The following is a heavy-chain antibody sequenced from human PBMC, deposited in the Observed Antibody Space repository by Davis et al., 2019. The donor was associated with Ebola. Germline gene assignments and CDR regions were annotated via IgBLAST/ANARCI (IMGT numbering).Heavy chain of an antibody. J-gene: IGHJ4*02. CDR2: ITGIGFGT. CDR1: GFTFSSDG. CDR3: AKGGAGLDMYFDY. V-gene: IGHV3-23*01. Sequence: GESLKISCAASGFTFSSDGLSWVRQGPGKGLEWVSSITGIGFGTYYADSVKGRFTISRDNSKNTLFLRMNSLRAEDTAVYYCAKGGAGLDMYFDYWGQGTLVTVSS. D-gene: IGHD2-2*03.